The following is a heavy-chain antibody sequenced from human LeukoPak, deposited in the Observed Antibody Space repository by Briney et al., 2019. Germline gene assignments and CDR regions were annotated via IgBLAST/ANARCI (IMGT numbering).Heavy chain of an antibody. D-gene: IGHD1-26*01. J-gene: IGHJ4*02. CDR1: GGTFSSYV. V-gene: IGHV1-69*01. Sequence: EASVKVSCKASGGTFSSYVISWVRQAPGQGLEWMGGIIPIFGTANYVQKFQDRVTITADESTSTVYMELSSLTSEDTATYYCARDQEVAATTIPAYWGQGTLVTVSS. CDR3: ARDQEVAATTIPAY. CDR2: IIPIFGTA.